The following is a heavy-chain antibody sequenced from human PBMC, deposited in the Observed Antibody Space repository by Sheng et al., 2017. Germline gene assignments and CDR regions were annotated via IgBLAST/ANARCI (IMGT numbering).Heavy chain of an antibody. CDR2: IYYSGST. CDR1: GGSISSSSYY. V-gene: IGHV4-39*07. Sequence: QLQLQESGPGLVKPSETLSLTCTVSGGSISSSSYYWGWIRQPPGKGLEWIGSIYYSGSTYYNPSLKSRVTISVDTSKNQFSLKLSSVTAADTAVYYCARDELGQQLAFDYWGQGTLVTVSS. CDR3: ARDELGQQLAFDY. D-gene: IGHD6-13*01. J-gene: IGHJ4*02.